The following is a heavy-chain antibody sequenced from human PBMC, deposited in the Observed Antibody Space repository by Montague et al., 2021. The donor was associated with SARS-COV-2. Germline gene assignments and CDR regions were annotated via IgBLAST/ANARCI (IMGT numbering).Heavy chain of an antibody. Sequence: SETRSLTCAVYGGSFSGYYWTWIRQPPGKGLEWIGENNYSGSTNYNPSLKSRVTMSVDMSKNQFSLKLRSVTAADTAVYYCARGRGLAVLFDCYYYGMDVWGQGTTVTVSS. J-gene: IGHJ6*02. CDR3: ARGRGLAVLFDCYYYGMDV. D-gene: IGHD3-3*02. CDR2: NNYSGST. CDR1: GGSFSGYY. V-gene: IGHV4-34*01.